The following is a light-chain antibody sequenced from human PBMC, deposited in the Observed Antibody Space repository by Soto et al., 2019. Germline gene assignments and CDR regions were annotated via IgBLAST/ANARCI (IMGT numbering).Light chain of an antibody. CDR2: AAS. CDR1: QSIGTY. Sequence: DIQMTQSPSSLSASVGDRVTITCRASQSIGTYVNWYQQKPGKAPYLLIYAASSLQSGVPSTFSGSGSGTDFTLTISSLQPEDFATYCCQQGHTTPWTFGQGTKVDIK. J-gene: IGKJ1*01. CDR3: QQGHTTPWT. V-gene: IGKV1-39*01.